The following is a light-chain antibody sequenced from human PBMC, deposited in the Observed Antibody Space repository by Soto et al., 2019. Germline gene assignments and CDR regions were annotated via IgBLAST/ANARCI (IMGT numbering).Light chain of an antibody. CDR2: DAS. J-gene: IGKJ1*01. CDR1: QSISNR. Sequence: DIQMTQSASTLSASLGDRVTITCRASQSISNRLAWYQQKPGKAPKVMIYDASNLESGVPSRFTGSGSGTEFILTISSLQPDDFATYYCQHYGGMWTFGQGTRWIS. CDR3: QHYGGMWT. V-gene: IGKV1-5*01.